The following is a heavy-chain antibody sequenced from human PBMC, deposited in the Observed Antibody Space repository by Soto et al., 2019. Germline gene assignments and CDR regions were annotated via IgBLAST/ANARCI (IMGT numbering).Heavy chain of an antibody. V-gene: IGHV1-46*01. CDR3: ARDRHGGNWGVYYYGMDV. J-gene: IGHJ6*02. CDR1: GYTFTSYY. CDR2: INPSGGST. Sequence: ASVKVSCKASGYTFTSYYMHWVRQAPGQGLEWMGIINPSGGSTSYAQKFQGRVTMTRDTSTSTVYMELSSLRSEDTAVYYCARDRHGGNWGVYYYGMDVWGQGTTVTVSS. D-gene: IGHD7-27*01.